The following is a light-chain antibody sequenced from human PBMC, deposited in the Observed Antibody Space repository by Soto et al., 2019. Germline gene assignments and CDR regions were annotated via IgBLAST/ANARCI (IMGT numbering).Light chain of an antibody. Sequence: QSVLTQSPSASASLGASVKLTCTLSSGHSSYAIAWHQQQPEKGPRYLMKLNSDGSHSKGDGIPDRFSGSSSGAERYLTISSLQSEDGADYYCQTWGTGIHVVFGGGTKVTVL. V-gene: IGLV4-69*01. CDR2: LNSDGSH. J-gene: IGLJ2*01. CDR3: QTWGTGIHVV. CDR1: SGHSSYA.